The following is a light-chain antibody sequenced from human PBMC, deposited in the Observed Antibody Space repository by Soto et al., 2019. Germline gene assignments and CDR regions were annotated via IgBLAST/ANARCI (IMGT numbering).Light chain of an antibody. V-gene: IGKV3-15*01. CDR3: QQYDNWPLT. CDR2: GAS. J-gene: IGKJ4*01. CDR1: QSVSSN. Sequence: EMVMTQSPATLFVSPGERATLSCRASQSVSSNLAWYQQKPGQAPRLLIYGASTRATGIPGRFSGGGSGTEFTLTISSLQSEDFAVYYCQQYDNWPLTFGGGTKVEIK.